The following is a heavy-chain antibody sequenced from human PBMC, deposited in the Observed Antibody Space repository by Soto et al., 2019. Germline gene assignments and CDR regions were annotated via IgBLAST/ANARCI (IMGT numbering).Heavy chain of an antibody. D-gene: IGHD3-10*01. Sequence: EVQLLESGGGLVQPGGSLRLSCAASGFTFSSYAMSWVRQAPGKGLEWVSAISGSGGSTYYADSVKGRFTISRDNSKSAMYLQMNSLRAEDTAVYYCAKAGHPLLWFGEGWDYWGQGTLVTVSS. CDR1: GFTFSSYA. J-gene: IGHJ4*02. CDR3: AKAGHPLLWFGEGWDY. CDR2: ISGSGGST. V-gene: IGHV3-23*01.